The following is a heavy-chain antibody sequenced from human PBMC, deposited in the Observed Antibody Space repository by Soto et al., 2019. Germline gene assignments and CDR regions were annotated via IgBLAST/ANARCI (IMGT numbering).Heavy chain of an antibody. CDR2: ISVYHRNT. CDR3: AKDCSGASCGFDI. J-gene: IGHJ4*02. D-gene: IGHD2-15*01. Sequence: QVQLVQSGTEVKKPGASVKVSCKASGYTFGKYGISWVRQAPGQGLEWVGWISVYHRNTVHAQKFRGRVNMTPDTSTRTAYMELGSLKSDDTAIYYCAKDCSGASCGFDIWCQGTLVTVSS. CDR1: GYTFGKYG. V-gene: IGHV1-18*01.